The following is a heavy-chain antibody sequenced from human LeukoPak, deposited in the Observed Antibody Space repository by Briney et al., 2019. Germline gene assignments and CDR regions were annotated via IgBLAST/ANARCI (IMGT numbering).Heavy chain of an antibody. CDR2: IYHSGST. Sequence: PSETLSLTCAVSGGPISSGGYSWSWIRQPPGKGLEWIGYIYHSGSTYYNPSLKSRVTISVDRSKNQFSLKLSSVTAADTAVYYCARQSGYCDYWGQGTLVTVSS. J-gene: IGHJ4*02. V-gene: IGHV4-30-2*01. CDR3: ARQSGYCDY. CDR1: GGPISSGGYS. D-gene: IGHD6-13*01.